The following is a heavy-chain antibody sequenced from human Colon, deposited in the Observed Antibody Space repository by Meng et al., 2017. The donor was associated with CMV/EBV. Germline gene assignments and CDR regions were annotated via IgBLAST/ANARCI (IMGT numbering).Heavy chain of an antibody. D-gene: IGHD3-10*01. J-gene: IGHJ6*02. CDR2: IIPILGVA. CDR1: GGNFYSFA. Sequence: SVKVSCKASGGNFYSFAITWVRQAPGQGLEWVGGIIPILGVADYAQKFQGRVTITADKSTNTAYLELSSLRSDDTAVYYCARETLARGVIEYFYGMDVWAQGTTVTVSS. V-gene: IGHV1-69*10. CDR3: ARETLARGVIEYFYGMDV.